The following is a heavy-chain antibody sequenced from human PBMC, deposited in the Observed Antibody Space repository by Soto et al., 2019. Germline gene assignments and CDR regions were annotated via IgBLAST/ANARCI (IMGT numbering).Heavy chain of an antibody. V-gene: IGHV1-69*01. CDR2: IIPIFGTA. J-gene: IGHJ4*02. CDR3: ARLRRPSSSIFGY. D-gene: IGHD6-13*01. CDR1: GGTFSSYA. Sequence: QVQLVQSGAEVKKPGSSVKFSCKASGGTFSSYAISWVRQAPGQGLEWMGGIIPIFGTANYAQKFQGRVTITADESTSTAYRALSSLRSEDTAVYYCARLRRPSSSIFGYWGQGTLVTVSS.